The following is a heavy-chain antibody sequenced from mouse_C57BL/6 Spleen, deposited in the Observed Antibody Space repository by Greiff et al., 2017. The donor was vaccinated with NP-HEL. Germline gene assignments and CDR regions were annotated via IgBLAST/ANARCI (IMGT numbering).Heavy chain of an antibody. Sequence: EVKLVESGGGLVKPGGSLKLSCAASGFTFSSYAMSWVRQTPEKRLEWVATISDGGSYTYYPDNVKGRFTISRDNAKNNLYLQMSHLKSEDTAMYYCARDVPQLVYFDYWGQSTTLTVSS. D-gene: IGHD4-1*02. CDR2: ISDGGSYT. J-gene: IGHJ2*01. CDR1: GFTFSSYA. V-gene: IGHV5-4*01. CDR3: ARDVPQLVYFDY.